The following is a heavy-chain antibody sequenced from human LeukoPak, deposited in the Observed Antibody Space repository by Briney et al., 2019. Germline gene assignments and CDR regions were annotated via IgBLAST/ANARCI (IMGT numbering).Heavy chain of an antibody. Sequence: GGSLRLSCAASGFTFSSYWMHWVRRAPGKGLVWVSHINSDGSSTKYADSVKGRFTISRDNAKNTLYLQMNNMRAEDTAVYYCAKGIQAGYSYGMDVWGQGTTVTVSS. CDR2: INSDGSST. CDR3: AKGIQAGYSYGMDV. V-gene: IGHV3-74*03. J-gene: IGHJ6*02. D-gene: IGHD5-18*01. CDR1: GFTFSSYW.